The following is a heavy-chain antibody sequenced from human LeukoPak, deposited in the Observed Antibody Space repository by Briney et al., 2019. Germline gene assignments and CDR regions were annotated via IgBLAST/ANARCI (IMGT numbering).Heavy chain of an antibody. J-gene: IGHJ4*02. CDR3: AKGDYYDSSGYSDY. Sequence: GGSLRLSCAASGFTFDDYAMHWVRQAPGKGPEWVSGISWNSGSIGYADSVKGRFTISRDNAKNSLYLQMNSLRAEDTALYYCAKGDYYDSSGYSDYWGQGTLVTVSS. CDR1: GFTFDDYA. V-gene: IGHV3-9*01. D-gene: IGHD3-22*01. CDR2: ISWNSGSI.